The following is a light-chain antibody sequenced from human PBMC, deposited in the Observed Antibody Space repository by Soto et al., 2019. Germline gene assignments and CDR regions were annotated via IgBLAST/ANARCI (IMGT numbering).Light chain of an antibody. CDR1: QNVDTKY. CDR2: GAS. V-gene: IGKV3-15*01. Sequence: DIVMTQSPATLSVSPGERATLSCRASQNVDTKYLAWYQFKPGQAPRLLIFGASTRATGIPARFSGSGSGTAFTLTISRLQSEEFAVYYCQQYNHSWKFGQGTKVDIK. CDR3: QQYNHSWK. J-gene: IGKJ1*01.